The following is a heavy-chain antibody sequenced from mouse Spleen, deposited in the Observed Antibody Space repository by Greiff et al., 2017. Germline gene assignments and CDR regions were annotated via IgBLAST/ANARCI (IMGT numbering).Heavy chain of an antibody. D-gene: IGHD2-4*01. V-gene: IGHV5-16*01. Sequence: EVQRVESEGGLVQPGSSMKLSCTASGFTFSDYYMAWVRQVPEKGLEWVANINYDGSSTYYLDSLKSRFIISRDNAKNILYLQMSSLKSEDTATYYCARDRLDYFDYWGQGTTLTVSS. CDR1: GFTFSDYY. J-gene: IGHJ2*01. CDR3: ARDRLDYFDY. CDR2: INYDGSST.